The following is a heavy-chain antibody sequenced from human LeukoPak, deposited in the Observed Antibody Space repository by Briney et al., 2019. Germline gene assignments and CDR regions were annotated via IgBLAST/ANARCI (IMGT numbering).Heavy chain of an antibody. CDR3: ARVSDILTGLDY. Sequence: SETLSLTCAVSGGSISSYYWSWIRQPPGKGLEWIGYIYYSGSTNYNPSLKSRVTISVDTSKNQFSLKLSSVTAADTAVYYCARVSDILTGLDYWGQGTLVTVSS. CDR2: IYYSGST. CDR1: GGSISSYY. V-gene: IGHV4-59*01. J-gene: IGHJ4*02. D-gene: IGHD3-9*01.